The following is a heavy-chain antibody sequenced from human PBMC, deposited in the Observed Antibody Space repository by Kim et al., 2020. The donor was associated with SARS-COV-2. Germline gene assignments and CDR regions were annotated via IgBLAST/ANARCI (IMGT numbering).Heavy chain of an antibody. CDR1: GGSISSSSYY. V-gene: IGHV4-39*01. CDR2: IYYSGST. J-gene: IGHJ5*02. Sequence: SETLSLTCTVSGGSISSSSYYWGWIRQPPGKGLEWIGSIYYSGSTYYNPSLKSRVTISVDTSKNQFSLKLSSVTAADTAVYYCVRHYPIGGITMIVVVIAGWFDPWGQGTLVTVSS. CDR3: VRHYPIGGITMIVVVIAGWFDP. D-gene: IGHD3-22*01.